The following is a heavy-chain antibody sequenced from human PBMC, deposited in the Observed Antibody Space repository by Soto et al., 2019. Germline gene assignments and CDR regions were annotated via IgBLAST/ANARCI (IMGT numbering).Heavy chain of an antibody. Sequence: PGGSLRLSCAASGFTFSSYAMSWVRQAPGKGLEGVSAISGSGGSTYYADSVKGRFTISRDKSKNTLYLQMNSLRAEDTAVYYCAKETLAVAGTGYFDYWGQGTLVTVSS. CDR1: GFTFSSYA. D-gene: IGHD6-19*01. V-gene: IGHV3-23*01. CDR3: AKETLAVAGTGYFDY. J-gene: IGHJ4*02. CDR2: ISGSGGST.